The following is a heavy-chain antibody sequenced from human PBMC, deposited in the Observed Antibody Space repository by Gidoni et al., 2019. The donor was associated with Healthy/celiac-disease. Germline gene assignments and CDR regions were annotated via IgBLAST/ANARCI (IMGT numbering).Heavy chain of an antibody. J-gene: IGHJ4*02. CDR1: GFTFRSYS. D-gene: IGHD3-22*01. CDR2: ISSSSSTI. CDR3: ARGEDSSGYYLGGPSDY. V-gene: IGHV3-48*01. Sequence: EVQLVESGGGLVQPGGSLRLSCAASGFTFRSYSMNWVRQAPGKGLEWVSYISSSSSTIYYADSVKGRFTIARDNAKNSLYLQMNSLRAEDTAVYYCARGEDSSGYYLGGPSDYWGQGTLVTVSS.